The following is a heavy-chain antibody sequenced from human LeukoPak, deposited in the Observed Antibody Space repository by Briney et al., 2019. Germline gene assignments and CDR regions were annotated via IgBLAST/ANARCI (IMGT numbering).Heavy chain of an antibody. CDR2: ISYDGSNK. J-gene: IGHJ4*02. Sequence: GRSLRLSCAASGFTFSSHAMHWVRQAPGKGLEWVAVISYDGSNKYYADSVKGQFTISRDNSKNTLYLQMNSLRAEDTAVYYCAKEEEDYWGQGTLVTVSS. CDR3: AKEEEDY. V-gene: IGHV3-30*04. CDR1: GFTFSSHA.